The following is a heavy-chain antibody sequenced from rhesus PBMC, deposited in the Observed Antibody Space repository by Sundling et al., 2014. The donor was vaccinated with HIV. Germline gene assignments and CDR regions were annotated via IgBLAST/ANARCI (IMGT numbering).Heavy chain of an antibody. CDR1: GGSISSNF. D-gene: IGHD2-27*01. CDR3: AREIIDCSGIYCQVSGLDS. Sequence: QLQLQESGPGLVKPSETLSVTCAVSGGSISSNFWSWIRQAPGKGLEWIGYIHGRGTSTNYNPSPKSRVTLSVDTSKNHLSLKLSSVTAADTAVYYCAREIIDCSGIYCQVSGLDSWGQGVVVTVSS. CDR2: IHGRGTST. J-gene: IGHJ6*01. V-gene: IGHV4-169*02.